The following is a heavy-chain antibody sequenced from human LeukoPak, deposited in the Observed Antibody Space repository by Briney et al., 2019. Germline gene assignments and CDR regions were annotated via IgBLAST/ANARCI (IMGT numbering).Heavy chain of an antibody. V-gene: IGHV1-69*05. CDR1: GGTFSSYA. CDR2: IIPIFGTA. Sequence: ASVKVSCKASGGTFSSYAISWVRQAPGQGLEWMGGIIPIFGTANYAQKFQERVTITRDMSTSTAYMELSSLRSEDTAVYYCAAGRARHGYSYGYWGQGTLVTVSS. D-gene: IGHD5-18*01. J-gene: IGHJ4*02. CDR3: AAGRARHGYSYGY.